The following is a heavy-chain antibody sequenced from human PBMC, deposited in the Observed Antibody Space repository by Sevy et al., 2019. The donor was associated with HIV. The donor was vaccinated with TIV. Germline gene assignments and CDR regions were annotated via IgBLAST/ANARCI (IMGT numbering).Heavy chain of an antibody. D-gene: IGHD3-22*01. CDR2: FDPEDDKR. CDR1: GYSFTSYG. Sequence: ASVKVSCKASGYSFTSYGISWVRQAPGKGLEWKGSFDPEDDKRIYAQKFQGRVTMTEDTSTDTAYMELSSLRSEDTAVYYCATTKDYYENSGDPFDYWGQGTLVTVSS. J-gene: IGHJ4*02. V-gene: IGHV1-24*01. CDR3: ATTKDYYENSGDPFDY.